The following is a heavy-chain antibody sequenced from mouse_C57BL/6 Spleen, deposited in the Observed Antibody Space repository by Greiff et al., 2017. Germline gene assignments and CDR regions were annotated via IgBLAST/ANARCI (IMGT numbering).Heavy chain of an antibody. D-gene: IGHD1-2*01. CDR3: ARDGRGYFGY. Sequence: QVQLQQPGAELVKPGASVKMSCKASGYTFTSYWITWVKQRPGQGLVWIGDIYPGSGSTNYNEKFKSKATLTVDTSSSTAYMLLSGLTSEDSAVYYCARDGRGYFGYWGQGTTLTVAS. J-gene: IGHJ2*01. CDR2: IYPGSGST. CDR1: GYTFTSYW. V-gene: IGHV1-55*01.